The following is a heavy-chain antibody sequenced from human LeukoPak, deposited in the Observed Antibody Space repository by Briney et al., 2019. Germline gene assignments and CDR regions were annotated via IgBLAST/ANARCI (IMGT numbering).Heavy chain of an antibody. CDR3: AKPLAVGGYWYFDL. CDR1: GFTFSSYN. D-gene: IGHD6-19*01. J-gene: IGHJ2*01. V-gene: IGHV3-21*01. CDR2: ISSSSNYI. Sequence: GGSLRLSCAASGFTFSSYNMNWVRQAPGKGLEWVSSISSSSNYIYYADSVKGRFTISRDNAKNSLYLQMSSLRAEDTAVYYCAKPLAVGGYWYFDLWGRGTLVTVSS.